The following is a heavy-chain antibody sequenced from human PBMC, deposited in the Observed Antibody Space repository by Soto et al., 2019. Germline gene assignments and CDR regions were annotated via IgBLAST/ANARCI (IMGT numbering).Heavy chain of an antibody. Sequence: EVQLVESGGGLLQPGGSLRLSCEASGFTFSSHWMHWVRQTPGKGLVWVSRVNFDGTTTNSADSVKGRLTISRDNGKNTVYLQQTSLRAEATAVYYCARGRTVTAELNNWGQGSLVTVAA. J-gene: IGHJ4*02. V-gene: IGHV3-74*01. CDR1: GFTFSSHW. CDR2: VNFDGTTT. CDR3: ARGRTVTAELNN. D-gene: IGHD4-17*01.